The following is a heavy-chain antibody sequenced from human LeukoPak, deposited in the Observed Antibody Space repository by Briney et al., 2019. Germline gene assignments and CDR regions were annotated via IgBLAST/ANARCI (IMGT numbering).Heavy chain of an antibody. J-gene: IGHJ3*02. CDR2: ISYDGSNK. D-gene: IGHD2-2*01. CDR1: GFTFSSYA. Sequence: GSLRLSCAASGFTFSSYAMHWVRQAPGKGLEWVAVISYDGSNKYYADSVKGRFTISRDNSKNTLYLQMNSLRSDDTAVYYCARLLGYCSSTSCYCSSCAFDIWGQGTMVTVSS. V-gene: IGHV3-30-3*01. CDR3: ARLLGYCSSTSCYCSSCAFDI.